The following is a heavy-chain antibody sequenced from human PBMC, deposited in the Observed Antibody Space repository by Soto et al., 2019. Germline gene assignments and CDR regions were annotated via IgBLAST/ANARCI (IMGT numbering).Heavy chain of an antibody. Sequence: SETLSLTCTVSGGSISSYYWSWIRQPPGKGLDWIGYIYYSGSTNYNPSLKSRLTISVDTSKNQFSLKLSSVTAADTAVYYCARGRLWFGEFPSPSNYYFDYWGQGTLVTVPS. CDR2: IYYSGST. D-gene: IGHD3-10*01. V-gene: IGHV4-59*01. CDR3: ARGRLWFGEFPSPSNYYFDY. J-gene: IGHJ4*02. CDR1: GGSISSYY.